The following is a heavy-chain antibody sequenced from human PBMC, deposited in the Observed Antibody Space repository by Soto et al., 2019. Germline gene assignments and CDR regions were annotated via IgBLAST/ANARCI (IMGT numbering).Heavy chain of an antibody. CDR3: ARARGNQAYCGGDCSNDFDY. CDR2: IYYSGST. D-gene: IGHD2-21*02. Sequence: SETLSLTCTVSGGSISSGDYYWSWIRQPPGKGLEWIGYIYYSGSTYYNQSLKSRVTISVDTSKNQFSLKLSSVTAADTAVYYCARARGNQAYCGGDCSNDFDYWGQGTLVTVSS. CDR1: GGSISSGDYY. J-gene: IGHJ4*02. V-gene: IGHV4-30-4*01.